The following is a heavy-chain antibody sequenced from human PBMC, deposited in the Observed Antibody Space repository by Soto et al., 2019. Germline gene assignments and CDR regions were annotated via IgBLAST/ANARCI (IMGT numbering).Heavy chain of an antibody. D-gene: IGHD2-2*01. CDR2: IYYSGST. J-gene: IGHJ6*02. CDR3: AREGYGSRNYYYYGMDV. CDR1: GGSISSYY. V-gene: IGHV4-59*01. Sequence: SETLSLTCTVSGGSISSYYWNWIRQPPGKGLEWIGYIYYSGSTNYNPSLKSRVTISVDTSKNQFSLKLSSVTAADTAVYYCAREGYGSRNYYYYGMDVWGQGTTVTVSS.